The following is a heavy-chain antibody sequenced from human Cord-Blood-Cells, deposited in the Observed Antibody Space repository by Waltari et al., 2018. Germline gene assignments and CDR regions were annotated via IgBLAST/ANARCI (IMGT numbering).Heavy chain of an antibody. CDR3: ARGVAVAGIFDY. CDR1: GGSFSGYY. D-gene: IGHD6-19*01. Sequence: QVQLQQWGAGLLKPSETLSLTCAVYGGSFSGYYWSWIRQPPGKGLEWIGEINHSGSTHYHPSLKSRVTISVGTSKNQFSLKLSSVTAADTAVYYCARGVAVAGIFDYWGQGTLVTVSS. J-gene: IGHJ4*02. CDR2: INHSGST. V-gene: IGHV4-34*01.